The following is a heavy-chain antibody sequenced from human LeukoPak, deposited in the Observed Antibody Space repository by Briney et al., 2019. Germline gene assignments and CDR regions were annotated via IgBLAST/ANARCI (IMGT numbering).Heavy chain of an antibody. J-gene: IGHJ2*01. CDR3: ATDQGGSLGYWYFDL. CDR2: FDPEDGET. CDR1: GDTLTELS. Sequence: ASVKVSCKVSGDTLTELSMHWVRQAPGKGLEWMGGFDPEDGETIYAQKFQGRVTMTEDTSTDTAYMELSSLRSEDTAVYYCATDQGGSLGYWYFDLWGRGTLVTVSS. D-gene: IGHD1-26*01. V-gene: IGHV1-24*01.